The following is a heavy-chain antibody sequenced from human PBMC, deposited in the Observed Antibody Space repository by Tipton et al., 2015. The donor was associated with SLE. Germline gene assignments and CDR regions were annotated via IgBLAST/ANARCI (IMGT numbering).Heavy chain of an antibody. CDR2: IYPTGST. Sequence: TLSLTCTVSGGAISSGRYYWSWIRQPAEKGLEWIGRIYPTGSTNYNPSLRSRVTISVDTSKNQFSLKVNSVTAADTAVYYCARVLGGDDPLYYFDVWGRGTLVTVSS. D-gene: IGHD2-21*01. V-gene: IGHV4-61*02. CDR1: GGAISSGRYY. CDR3: ARVLGGDDPLYYFDV. J-gene: IGHJ2*01.